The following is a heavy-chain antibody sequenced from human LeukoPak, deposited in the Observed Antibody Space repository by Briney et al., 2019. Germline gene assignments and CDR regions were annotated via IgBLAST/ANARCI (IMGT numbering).Heavy chain of an antibody. V-gene: IGHV4-39*07. D-gene: IGHD3-3*01. J-gene: IGHJ3*01. CDR2: IYYSGST. Sequence: PSETLSLTCTVSGGSISSSSYYWGWIRQPPGKGLEWIGSIYYSGSTYYNPSLKSRVTISVDTSKNQFSLKLSSVTAADTAVYYCARESGWGLPHAFDFWGQGTMVTVSS. CDR3: ARESGWGLPHAFDF. CDR1: GGSISSSSYY.